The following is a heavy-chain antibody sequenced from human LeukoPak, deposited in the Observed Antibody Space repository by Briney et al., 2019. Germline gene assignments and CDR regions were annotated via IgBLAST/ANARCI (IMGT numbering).Heavy chain of an antibody. D-gene: IGHD2-2*01. CDR1: GGTFSSYT. V-gene: IGHV1-69*02. CDR3: ASPRALYCSSTSCQTANGAFDI. CDR2: IIPILGIA. Sequence: SVKVSCKASGGTFSSYTISWVRQAPGQGLEWMGRIIPILGIANYAQKFQGRVTITADKSTSTAYTELSSLRSEDTAVYYCASPRALYCSSTSCQTANGAFDIWGQGTMATVSS. J-gene: IGHJ3*02.